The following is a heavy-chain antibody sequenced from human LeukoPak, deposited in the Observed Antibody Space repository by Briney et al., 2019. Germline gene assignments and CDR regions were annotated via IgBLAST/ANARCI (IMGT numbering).Heavy chain of an antibody. CDR1: GFTFRSYG. Sequence: GGSLRLSCAASGFTFRSYGMHWVRQAPGKGLEWVAIIRYDGTNKYYADSVKGRFTISRDNSKNTLYLQMNSLRAEDTAVYYCAKGHTAVTRHFDFWGQGTLVTVSS. D-gene: IGHD4-17*01. CDR3: AKGHTAVTRHFDF. J-gene: IGHJ4*02. V-gene: IGHV3-30*02. CDR2: IRYDGTNK.